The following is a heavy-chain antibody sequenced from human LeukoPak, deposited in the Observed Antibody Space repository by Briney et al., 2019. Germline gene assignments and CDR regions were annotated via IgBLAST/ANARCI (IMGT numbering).Heavy chain of an antibody. D-gene: IGHD3-16*01. Sequence: ASVKVSCKASGYTFTGYYMHWVRQAPGQGLEWMGWINPNSGGTNYAQKFQGRVTMTRDTSISTAYMELSRLRSDDTAVYYCAVLIGAPSALIFDYWGQGTLVTVSS. CDR2: INPNSGGT. J-gene: IGHJ4*02. V-gene: IGHV1-2*02. CDR3: AVLIGAPSALIFDY. CDR1: GYTFTGYY.